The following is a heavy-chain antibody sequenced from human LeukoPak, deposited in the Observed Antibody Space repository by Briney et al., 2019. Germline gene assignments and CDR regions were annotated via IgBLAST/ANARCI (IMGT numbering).Heavy chain of an antibody. Sequence: GGSLRLSCAASGFTFSSYWMHWVRQAPGKGLVWVSRISSDGSSTSYADSVKGRFTISRDNAKNTLYLQMNSLRAEDTAVYYCARDGDYGVRFDYWGQGTLVTVSS. D-gene: IGHD4-17*01. CDR2: ISSDGSST. J-gene: IGHJ4*02. CDR1: GFTFSSYW. V-gene: IGHV3-74*01. CDR3: ARDGDYGVRFDY.